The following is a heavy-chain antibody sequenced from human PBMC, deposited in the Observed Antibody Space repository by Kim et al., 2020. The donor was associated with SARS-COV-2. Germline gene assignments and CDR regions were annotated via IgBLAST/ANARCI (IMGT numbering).Heavy chain of an antibody. D-gene: IGHD1-26*01. CDR1: GYTFTSYG. CDR3: ARVTGDLYFGYYYGMDV. Sequence: ASVKVSCKASGYTFTSYGISWVRQAPGQGLEWMGWISAYNGNTNYAQKLQGRVTMTTDTSTSTAYMELRSLRSDDTAVYYCARVTGDLYFGYYYGMDVWGQGTTVTVSS. J-gene: IGHJ6*02. V-gene: IGHV1-18*01. CDR2: ISAYNGNT.